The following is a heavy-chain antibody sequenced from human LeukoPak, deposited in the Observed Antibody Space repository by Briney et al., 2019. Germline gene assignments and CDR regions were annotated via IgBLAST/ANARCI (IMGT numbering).Heavy chain of an antibody. D-gene: IGHD2-15*01. CDR3: ARTYCSGGSCHFDY. V-gene: IGHV4-59*08. CDR1: GGSISSYY. CDR2: IYYSGNT. J-gene: IGHJ4*02. Sequence: SETLSLTCTVSGGSISSYYWSWIRQPPGKGLEWIGYIYYSGNTDSNPSLKSRVTISVDTSKNQFSLKLSSVAAADTAVYYCARTYCSGGSCHFDYWGQGTLVTVSS.